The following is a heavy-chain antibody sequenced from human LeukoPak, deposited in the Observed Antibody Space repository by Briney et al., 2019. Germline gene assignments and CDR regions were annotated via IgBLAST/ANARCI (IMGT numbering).Heavy chain of an antibody. CDR3: AKLSGIVVVTATFDS. J-gene: IGHJ4*02. CDR1: GFTFSSYA. V-gene: IGHV3-23*01. Sequence: PGGSLRLSCAASGFTFSSYAMSWVRQAPGKGLEWVSAISGSGGSTYYADSVKGRFTISRDNSKNTPYLQMNSLRAEDTAIYYCAKLSGIVVVTATFDSWGQGTLVTVSS. CDR2: ISGSGGST. D-gene: IGHD2-21*02.